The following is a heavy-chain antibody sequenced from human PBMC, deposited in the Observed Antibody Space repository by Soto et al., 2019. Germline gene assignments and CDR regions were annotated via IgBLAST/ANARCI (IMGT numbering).Heavy chain of an antibody. CDR3: ARDYSSSSWDYYYYGMDV. Sequence: GGSLRLSCAASGFTFSSYSMNWVRQAPGKGLEWVSSISSSSSYIYYADSVKGRFTISRDNAKNSLYLQMNSLRAEDTAVYYCARDYSSSSWDYYYYGMDVWGQGTTVTVSS. J-gene: IGHJ6*02. CDR1: GFTFSSYS. D-gene: IGHD6-6*01. V-gene: IGHV3-21*01. CDR2: ISSSSSYI.